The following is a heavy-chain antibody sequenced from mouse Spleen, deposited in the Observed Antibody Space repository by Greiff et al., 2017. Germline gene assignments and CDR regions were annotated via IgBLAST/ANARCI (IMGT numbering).Heavy chain of an antibody. D-gene: IGHD1-1*01. J-gene: IGHJ4*01. CDR1: GFTFTDYY. CDR3: ERYGPGYGRAKDY. V-gene: IGHV7-3*01. CDR2: IRNKANDYTT. Sequence: EVKLMESGGGLVQPGGSLSLSCAASGFTFTDYYMSWVRQPPGKALEWFGFIRNKANDYTTDYSASVKGRFTISRDNSQSIFYLQMDALRAEDSATYYCERYGPGYGRAKDYWGQGTSVTVSS.